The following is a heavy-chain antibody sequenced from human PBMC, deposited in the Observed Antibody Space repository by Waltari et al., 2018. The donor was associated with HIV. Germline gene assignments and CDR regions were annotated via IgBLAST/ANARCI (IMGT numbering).Heavy chain of an antibody. CDR1: GFTFSSYG. CDR2: ISDDGSNK. J-gene: IGHJ4*02. Sequence: QVQLVESGGGVVQPGRSLRLSCAASGFTFSSYGMHWVRQAPGKGLEWVAVISDDGSNKYYADSVKGRFTSSRDNSKNTRYLQMNSLRAEDTAVYYCAKGWAAGRSYYFDYWGQGTLVTVSS. D-gene: IGHD6-13*01. V-gene: IGHV3-30*18. CDR3: AKGWAAGRSYYFDY.